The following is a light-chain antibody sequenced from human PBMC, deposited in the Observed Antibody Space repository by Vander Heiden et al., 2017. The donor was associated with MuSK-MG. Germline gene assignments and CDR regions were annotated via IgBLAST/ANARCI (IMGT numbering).Light chain of an antibody. J-gene: IGLJ2*01. Sequence: QSALTQPASVSGSPGQSITISCTGTSSDIGDYGYVSWYQQHPGKAPKLMIYDVSNRPSGISIRFSGSKSGNTASLTISGLQAEDEADYYCSSYTGSTTVVFGGGTKLTVL. CDR3: SSYTGSTTVV. CDR2: DVS. CDR1: SSDIGDYGY. V-gene: IGLV2-14*01.